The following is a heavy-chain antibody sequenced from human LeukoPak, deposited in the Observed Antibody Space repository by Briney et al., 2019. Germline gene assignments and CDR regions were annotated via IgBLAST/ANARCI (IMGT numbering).Heavy chain of an antibody. CDR1: GFTFSSYW. CDR3: TRYNNDHFDY. CDR2: IQQDGSEK. J-gene: IGHJ4*02. D-gene: IGHD1-14*01. Sequence: GGSLRLSCAACGFTFSSYWMSWVRQPPGKGLEWVANIQQDGSEKNYVDSVKGRFIISRDNSKNTMSVQMDDLRAEDTAVYYCTRYNNDHFDYWGQGTLVTVSS. V-gene: IGHV3-7*01.